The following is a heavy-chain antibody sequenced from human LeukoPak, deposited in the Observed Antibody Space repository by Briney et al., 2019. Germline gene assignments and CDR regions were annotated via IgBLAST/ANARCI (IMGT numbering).Heavy chain of an antibody. V-gene: IGHV1-46*01. Sequence: ASVKVSCTASGYTFTSYYMHWVRQAPGQGLEWMGIINPSGGSTSYAQKFQGRVTMTRDTSTSTVYMELSSLRSEDTAVYYCARVGGYDSDYYYYGMDVWGQGTTVTVSS. CDR1: GYTFTSYY. CDR2: INPSGGST. D-gene: IGHD5-12*01. CDR3: ARVGGYDSDYYYYGMDV. J-gene: IGHJ6*02.